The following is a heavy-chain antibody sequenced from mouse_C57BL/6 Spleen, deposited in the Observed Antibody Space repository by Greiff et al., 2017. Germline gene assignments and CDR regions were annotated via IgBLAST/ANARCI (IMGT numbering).Heavy chain of an antibody. Sequence: EVQVVESGGGLVQPGGSLSLSCAASGFTFTDYYMSWVRQPPGKALEWLGFIRNKANGYTTEYSASVKGRFTISRDNSQSILYLQMNALRAEDSATYYCARYYNYGSSWAMDYWGQGTSVTVSS. D-gene: IGHD1-1*01. CDR2: IRNKANGYTT. J-gene: IGHJ4*01. CDR3: ARYYNYGSSWAMDY. CDR1: GFTFTDYY. V-gene: IGHV7-3*01.